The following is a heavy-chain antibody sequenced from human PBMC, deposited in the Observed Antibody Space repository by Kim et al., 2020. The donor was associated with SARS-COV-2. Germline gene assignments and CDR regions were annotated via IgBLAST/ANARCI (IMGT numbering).Heavy chain of an antibody. CDR3: ARSYYYGSGSSYYYYYGMDV. J-gene: IGHJ6*02. D-gene: IGHD3-10*01. CDR2: INSDGSST. Sequence: GGALRLSCAASGFTFSSYWMHWVRHAPGKGLVWVSRINSDGSSTSYADSVKGRFTISRDNAKNTLYLQMNSLRAEDTAVHYCARSYYYGSGSSYYYYYGMDVWGQGTTVTVSS. V-gene: IGHV3-74*01. CDR1: GFTFSSYW.